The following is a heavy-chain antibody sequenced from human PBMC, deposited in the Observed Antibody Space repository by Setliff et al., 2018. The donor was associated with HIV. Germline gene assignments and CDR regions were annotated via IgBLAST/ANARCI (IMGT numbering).Heavy chain of an antibody. CDR2: IYYSGST. Sequence: SETLSLTCTASGGSISSSSYYWGWIRQPPGKGLEWIGSIYYSGSTYYNPSLKSRVTISVDPSKNQILLRLSSVTAADTAVYYCARLSGGMVPNYWGQGTLVTVSS. CDR1: GGSISSSSYY. V-gene: IGHV4-39*01. J-gene: IGHJ4*02. D-gene: IGHD3-10*01. CDR3: ARLSGGMVPNY.